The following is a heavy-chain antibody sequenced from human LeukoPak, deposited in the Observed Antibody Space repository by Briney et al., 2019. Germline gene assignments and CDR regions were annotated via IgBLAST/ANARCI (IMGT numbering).Heavy chain of an antibody. D-gene: IGHD4-23*01. Sequence: ASVKVSCKASGYMFITYDINWVRQATGQGLEWIGWFNPNSGNTGYAQKFKGRVSMTRNTSISTAYMELSSITSEDTAIYFCARVPVRRGGNSRHDSWGQGTVVTVSS. CDR1: GYMFITYD. CDR2: FNPNSGNT. V-gene: IGHV1-8*01. CDR3: ARVPVRRGGNSRHDS. J-gene: IGHJ5*01.